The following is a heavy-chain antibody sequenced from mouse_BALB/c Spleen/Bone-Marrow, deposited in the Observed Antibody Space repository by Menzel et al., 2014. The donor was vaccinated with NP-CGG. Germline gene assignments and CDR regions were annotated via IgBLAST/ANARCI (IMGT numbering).Heavy chain of an antibody. CDR1: GYTLTSYT. CDR3: ARESYGNWFAY. CDR2: INPSSGYT. J-gene: IGHJ3*01. Sequence: QVQLQQSGAELARPGASVKMSCKASGYTLTSYTMHWVKQRPGQGLEWIGYINPSSGYTNYNQKFKDKATLTADKSSSTAYMQLSSLTSEDSAVYYCARESYGNWFAYWGQGTLVTVSA. V-gene: IGHV1-4*01. D-gene: IGHD2-1*01.